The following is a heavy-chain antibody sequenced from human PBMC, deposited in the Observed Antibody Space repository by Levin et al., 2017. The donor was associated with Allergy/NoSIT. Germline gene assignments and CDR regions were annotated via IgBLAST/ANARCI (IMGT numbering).Heavy chain of an antibody. V-gene: IGHV3-30*03. Sequence: GESLKISCSASGLSFSDYGMHWVRQAPDSGLEWVTLITSVGTNKFYADSVKGRFIVSRDNSRNLLFLQLNSLRPEDTAVYYCASRGSFDHWGQGTLVTVSS. J-gene: IGHJ4*02. CDR3: ASRGSFDH. D-gene: IGHD3-10*01. CDR1: GLSFSDYG. CDR2: ITSVGTNK.